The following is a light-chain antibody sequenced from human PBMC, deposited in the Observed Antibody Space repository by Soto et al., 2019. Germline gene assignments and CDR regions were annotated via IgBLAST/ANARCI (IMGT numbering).Light chain of an antibody. J-gene: IGLJ1*01. CDR3: SSYTNIKTRACV. CDR1: SGDIGSYNR. Sequence: QSALTQPASVSGSPGQSITISCTGTSGDIGSYNRVSWYQQHPGKAPKLIIYEVTDRPSGVSNRFSGSKSGNTASLTFSGLQAEDEAEYYCSSYTNIKTRACVFGTGTKVTVL. V-gene: IGLV2-14*01. CDR2: EVT.